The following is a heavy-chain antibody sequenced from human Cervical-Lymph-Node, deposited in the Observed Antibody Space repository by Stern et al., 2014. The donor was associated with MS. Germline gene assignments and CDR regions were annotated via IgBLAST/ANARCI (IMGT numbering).Heavy chain of an antibody. D-gene: IGHD5-18*01. J-gene: IGHJ4*02. Sequence: VQLEESGAEVKKPGASVKVSCKASGGTFSSYAISWVRQAPGQGLEWMGGMIHIFGTANYAQKVQGRVTITADESTSTAYMELSSLRSEDTAVYYCAGGYSYGYAFDYWGQGTLVTVSS. CDR3: AGGYSYGYAFDY. CDR2: MIHIFGTA. V-gene: IGHV1-69*01. CDR1: GGTFSSYA.